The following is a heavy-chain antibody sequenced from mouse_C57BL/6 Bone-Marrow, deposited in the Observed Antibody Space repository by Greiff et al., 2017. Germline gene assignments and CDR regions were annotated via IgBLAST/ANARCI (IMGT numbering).Heavy chain of an antibody. V-gene: IGHV1-26*01. CDR2: INPNNGGT. D-gene: IGHD1-3*01. CDR1: GYTFTDYY. J-gene: IGHJ2*01. CDR3: AKRRLKDN. Sequence: VQLQQSVPWLLHSAALVQISTKASGYTFTDYYTNLVKQSHGKSLEWIGDINPNNGGTSYNQKFKGKATLNVDKSSSTAYMELRSLTSEDSAVYYCAKRRLKDNWGQGATHTASS.